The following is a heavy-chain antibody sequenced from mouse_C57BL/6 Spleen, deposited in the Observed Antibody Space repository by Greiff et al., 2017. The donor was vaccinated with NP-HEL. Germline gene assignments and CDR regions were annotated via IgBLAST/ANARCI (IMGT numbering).Heavy chain of an antibody. D-gene: IGHD1-1*01. Sequence: EVQLQQSGAELVKPGASVKLSFTASGFNIKDYYMHWVKQRPDQALEWIGRIDPEDVETKYAPKFQGKATKTAETSSNTACLQLSSLTSADTAVYSCASNDYGSSKNAMDYWGQGASVTVSS. CDR1: GFNIKDYY. J-gene: IGHJ4*01. CDR3: ASNDYGSSKNAMDY. CDR2: IDPEDVET. V-gene: IGHV14-2*01.